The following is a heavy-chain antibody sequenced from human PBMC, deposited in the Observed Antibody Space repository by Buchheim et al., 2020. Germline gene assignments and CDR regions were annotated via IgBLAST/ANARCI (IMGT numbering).Heavy chain of an antibody. CDR3: ARRYHGDNYYDSSGYYYYFDY. Sequence: VQLVESGGGVVQPGRSLRLSCAASGFTFSSYWMSWVRQAPGKGLEWVANIKQDGSEKYYVDSVKGRFTISRDNARNPLILQMNSLRAEDTAVYYCARRYHGDNYYDSSGYYYYFDYWGQGTL. CDR2: IKQDGSEK. D-gene: IGHD3-22*01. J-gene: IGHJ4*02. CDR1: GFTFSSYW. V-gene: IGHV3-7*01.